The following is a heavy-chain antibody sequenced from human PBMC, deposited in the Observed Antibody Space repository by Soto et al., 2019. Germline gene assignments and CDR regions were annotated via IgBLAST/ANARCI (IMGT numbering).Heavy chain of an antibody. D-gene: IGHD5-12*01. CDR3: ARRDGYNFDY. CDR1: GFTFSSYA. CDR2: ISSNGGST. V-gene: IGHV3-64*01. J-gene: IGHJ4*02. Sequence: EVQLVESGGGLVQPGGSLRLSFAASGFTFSSYAMHWVRQAPGKGLEYVSAISSNGGSTYYANSVKGRFTISRDNSTHTRYLQMGSLRAEDMAVYYCARRDGYNFDYWGQGTLVTVSS.